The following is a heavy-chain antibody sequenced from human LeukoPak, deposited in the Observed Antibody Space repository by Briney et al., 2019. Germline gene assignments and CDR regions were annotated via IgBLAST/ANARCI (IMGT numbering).Heavy chain of an antibody. CDR2: ISAYNGNT. Sequence: ASVNVSCKASGYTFTSYGNSWVRQAPGQGLEWMGWISAYNGNTNYAQKLQGRVTMTTDTSTSTAYMELRSLRSDDTAVYYCARMVSSGYLVGYWGQGTLVTVSS. CDR3: ARMVSSGYLVGY. CDR1: GYTFTSYG. D-gene: IGHD3-22*01. J-gene: IGHJ4*02. V-gene: IGHV1-18*01.